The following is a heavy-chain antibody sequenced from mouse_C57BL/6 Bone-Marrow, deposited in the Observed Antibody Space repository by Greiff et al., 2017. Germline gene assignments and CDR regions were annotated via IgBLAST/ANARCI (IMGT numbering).Heavy chain of an antibody. D-gene: IGHD2-3*01. CDR2: IYPRSGNT. J-gene: IGHJ4*01. CDR1: GYTFTSYG. Sequence: QVQLQQSGAELARPGASVKLSCKASGYTFTSYGISWVKQRTGQGLEWIGEIYPRSGNTYYNEKFKGKATLTADKSSSTAYMELRSLTSEDSAVYFCARWGHDGYSYYYYAMDYWGQGTSVTVSS. V-gene: IGHV1-81*01. CDR3: ARWGHDGYSYYYYAMDY.